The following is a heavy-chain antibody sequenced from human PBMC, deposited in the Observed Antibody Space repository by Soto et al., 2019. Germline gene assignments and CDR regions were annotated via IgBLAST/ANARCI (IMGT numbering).Heavy chain of an antibody. CDR1: VYTFNSYA. V-gene: IGHV1-3*01. CDR2: INAGNGNT. D-gene: IGHD6-13*01. Sequence: GPSVKVSCKDSVYTFNSYAMHWVRQAPEQRLEWMGWINAGNGNTKYSQKFQGRVTITRDTSASTAYMELSSLRSEDTAVYYCARSLPPYSSSWPYYYYGMDVWGQGTTVTVSS. CDR3: ARSLPPYSSSWPYYYYGMDV. J-gene: IGHJ6*02.